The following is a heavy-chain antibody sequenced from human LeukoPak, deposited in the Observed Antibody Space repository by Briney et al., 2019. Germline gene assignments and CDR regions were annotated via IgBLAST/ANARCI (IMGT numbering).Heavy chain of an antibody. D-gene: IGHD6-19*01. Sequence: PGGSLRLSCEASGFTFSSYGMHWVRQAPGKGLEWVAVIWYDGSNKYYADSVKGRFTISRDNSKNTLYLQMNSLRAEDTAVYYCARSGIAVATDFDYWGQGTLVTVSS. J-gene: IGHJ4*02. V-gene: IGHV3-33*01. CDR3: ARSGIAVATDFDY. CDR1: GFTFSSYG. CDR2: IWYDGSNK.